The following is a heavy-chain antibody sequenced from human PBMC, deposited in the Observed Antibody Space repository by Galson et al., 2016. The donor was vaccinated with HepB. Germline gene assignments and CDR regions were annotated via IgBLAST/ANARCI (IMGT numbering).Heavy chain of an antibody. CDR3: AKALPFVGTSGQYYLGMDV. V-gene: IGHV3-7*01. Sequence: LRLSCAVSGFNFKDYGMHWVRQAPGKGLEWVANIKKDGSEKYYVDSVKGRFTISRDNAKSSLYLQLNSLKAEDTAVYYCAKALPFVGTSGQYYLGMDVWGQGTTVTVSS. D-gene: IGHD2/OR15-2a*01. J-gene: IGHJ6*02. CDR2: IKKDGSEK. CDR1: GFNFKDYG.